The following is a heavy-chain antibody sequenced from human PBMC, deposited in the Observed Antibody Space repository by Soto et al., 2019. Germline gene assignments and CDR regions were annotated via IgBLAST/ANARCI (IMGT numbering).Heavy chain of an antibody. V-gene: IGHV3-33*01. J-gene: IGHJ3*02. CDR3: AREEYDYIWGSPADNDAFDI. CDR1: GFTFSSYG. D-gene: IGHD3-16*01. Sequence: GGSLRLSCAASGFTFSSYGMHWVRQAPGKGLEWVAVIWYDGSNKYYADSVKGRFTISRDNSKNTLYLQMNSLRAEDTAVYYCAREEYDYIWGSPADNDAFDIWGQGTMVTVSS. CDR2: IWYDGSNK.